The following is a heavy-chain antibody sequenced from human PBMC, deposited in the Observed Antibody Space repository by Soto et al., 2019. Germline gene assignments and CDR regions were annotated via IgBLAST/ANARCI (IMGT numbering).Heavy chain of an antibody. J-gene: IGHJ4*02. D-gene: IGHD3-16*01. CDR3: ARSPRRVDGKCYVDY. Sequence: QVQLQESGPRLVKPSGTLSLTCGVSGDSFSSSNWWTWVRQSPGKGLELVGDILHTGSTNYSPSLRSRITISIDTSKKEFYLDLRSVTAKDTAVYYCARSPRRVDGKCYVDYWGQGALVTVSS. CDR1: GDSFSSSNW. CDR2: ILHTGST. V-gene: IGHV4-4*02.